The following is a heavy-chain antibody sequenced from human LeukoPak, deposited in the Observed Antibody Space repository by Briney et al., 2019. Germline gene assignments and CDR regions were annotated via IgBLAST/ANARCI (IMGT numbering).Heavy chain of an antibody. D-gene: IGHD1-14*01. Sequence: GGSLRLSCVGAGFTFSNYWMSWVRQAPGKGLEWVANIKQDGSEKCYVDCVKGRFTISRDNAKNSVYLQMNSLRAEDTAVYYCARDGIDYWGQGTLVTVSS. CDR3: ARDGIDY. J-gene: IGHJ4*02. CDR1: GFTFSNYW. V-gene: IGHV3-7*03. CDR2: IKQDGSEK.